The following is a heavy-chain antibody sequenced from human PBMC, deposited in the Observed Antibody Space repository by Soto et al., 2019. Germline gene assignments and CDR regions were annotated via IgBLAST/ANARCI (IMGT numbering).Heavy chain of an antibody. V-gene: IGHV4-39*01. J-gene: IGHJ5*02. Sequence: KPSETLSLTCTVSGGSISSSSYYWGWIRQPPGKGLEWIGSIYYSGSTYYNPSLKSRVTISVDTSKNQFSLKLSSVTAAGTAVYYCARTVAVRGYNWFDPWGQGTLVTVSS. CDR1: GGSISSSSYY. D-gene: IGHD2-15*01. CDR2: IYYSGST. CDR3: ARTVAVRGYNWFDP.